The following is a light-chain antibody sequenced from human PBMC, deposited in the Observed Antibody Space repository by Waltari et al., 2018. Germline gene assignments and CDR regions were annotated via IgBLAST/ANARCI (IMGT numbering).Light chain of an antibody. J-gene: IGKJ1*01. CDR1: QTISNW. CDR3: QQYNTCSGS. CDR2: EVS. Sequence: DIQMTQSPSTLSASVGDTVTITCRASQTISNWLAWYQLKPGKATKLLIYEVSTLDSGVPSRFSGSGSETEFTLTIGSLQPDDFATYYCQQYNTCSGSFGQGTKVEVK. V-gene: IGKV1-5*03.